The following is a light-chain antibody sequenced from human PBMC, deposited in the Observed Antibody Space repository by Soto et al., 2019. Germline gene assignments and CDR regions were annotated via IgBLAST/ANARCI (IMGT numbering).Light chain of an antibody. CDR3: QSYDSSLSGSWV. J-gene: IGLJ3*02. V-gene: IGLV1-40*01. Sequence: QPVLTQPPSVSGAPGQGVTISCAGGSSNIGAGYDVHWYQHLPGKPPKLLIYGNANRPSGVPDRFSASTSGTSASLAISDLQAEDEADYYCQSYDSSLSGSWVFGGGTQLTVL. CDR1: SSNIGAGYD. CDR2: GNA.